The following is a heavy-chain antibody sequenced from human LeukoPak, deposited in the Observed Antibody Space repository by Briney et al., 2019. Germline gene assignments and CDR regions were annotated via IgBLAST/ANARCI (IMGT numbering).Heavy chain of an antibody. CDR2: FYYSGST. D-gene: IGHD6-13*01. CDR3: TTNAGPAAFDSFDI. Sequence: SQTLSLTCTVSGGSISSGGYYWSWIRQHPGKGLEWIGYFYYSGSTNYNPSLKSRVTMSGDTSKNQFSLKLTPVTAADTAVYYCTTNAGPAAFDSFDIWGQGTLVTVSS. J-gene: IGHJ3*02. V-gene: IGHV4-61*08. CDR1: GGSISSGGYY.